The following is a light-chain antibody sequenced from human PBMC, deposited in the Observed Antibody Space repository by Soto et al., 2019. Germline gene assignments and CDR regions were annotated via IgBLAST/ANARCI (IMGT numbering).Light chain of an antibody. CDR2: EVN. V-gene: IGLV2-8*01. Sequence: QSALTQPPSASGSPGQSVTISCTGTNSDIGGYNFVSWYQQHPGKAPRLMIYEVNKRPSGVPDRFSGSKSGNTASLTVSGLQAEDEADYYCSSHAGNDNWGVFGGGTKVTVL. CDR1: NSDIGGYNF. J-gene: IGLJ3*02. CDR3: SSHAGNDNWGV.